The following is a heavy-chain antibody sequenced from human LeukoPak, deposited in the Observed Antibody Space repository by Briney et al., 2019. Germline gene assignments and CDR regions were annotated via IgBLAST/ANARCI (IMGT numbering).Heavy chain of an antibody. CDR1: GFTFSSYA. Sequence: GGSLRLSCAASGFTFSSYAMHWVRQAPGKGLEYVSAISSNGGSTYYANSVKGRFTISRDNSKNTLYLQMGSLRAEDMAVYYCASIMRDYYDSSGTLFDYWGQGTLVTVSS. CDR3: ASIMRDYYDSSGTLFDY. D-gene: IGHD3-22*01. J-gene: IGHJ4*02. V-gene: IGHV3-64*01. CDR2: ISSNGGST.